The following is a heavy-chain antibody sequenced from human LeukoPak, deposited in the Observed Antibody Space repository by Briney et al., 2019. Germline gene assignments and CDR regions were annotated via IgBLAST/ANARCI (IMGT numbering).Heavy chain of an antibody. J-gene: IGHJ4*02. CDR1: GFTVSSNY. Sequence: PGGSLRLSCAASGFTVSSNYMNWVRQAPGKGLEWVSSISSSTIYTYYADSVKGRFTVSRDNAKKSLYLQLNSLRDDDTALYYCARDSTGDLDYWGQGTLVTVSS. CDR2: ISSSTIYT. V-gene: IGHV3-21*01. CDR3: ARDSTGDLDY. D-gene: IGHD2-21*02.